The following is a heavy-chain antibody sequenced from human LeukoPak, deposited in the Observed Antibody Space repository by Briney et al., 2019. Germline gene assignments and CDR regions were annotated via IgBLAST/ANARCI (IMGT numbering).Heavy chain of an antibody. Sequence: GASVKVSCKASGYTFISYGISWVRQAPGQGLEWMGWISAYNGNTNYAQKLQGRVTMTTDTSTSTAYMELRSLRSDDTAVYYCARGAHTGYSYGNFDYWGQGTLVTVSS. D-gene: IGHD5-18*01. CDR3: ARGAHTGYSYGNFDY. J-gene: IGHJ4*02. CDR1: GYTFISYG. V-gene: IGHV1-18*01. CDR2: ISAYNGNT.